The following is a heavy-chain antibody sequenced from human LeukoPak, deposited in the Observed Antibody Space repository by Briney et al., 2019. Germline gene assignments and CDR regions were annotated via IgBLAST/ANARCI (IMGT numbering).Heavy chain of an antibody. CDR3: ARGPGSSGGAYVGDY. J-gene: IGHJ4*01. Sequence: GRSLSLSCAASGFTFSSYAMHWVRQAPGKGLEWVAVTSFDGSDKFYADSVRGRFTISRDNAKSTLYLQMNSLRAEDTAVYYCARGPGSSGGAYVGDYWGHGTLVTVSS. CDR2: TSFDGSDK. D-gene: IGHD3-22*01. V-gene: IGHV3-30*04. CDR1: GFTFSSYA.